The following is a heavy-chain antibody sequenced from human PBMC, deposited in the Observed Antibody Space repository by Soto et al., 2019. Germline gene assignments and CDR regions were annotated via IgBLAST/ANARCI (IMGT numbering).Heavy chain of an antibody. CDR2: ISYDGNQQ. CDR1: GFAFQRFT. V-gene: IGHV3-30-3*01. CDR3: AAEALLRYFDL. J-gene: IGHJ4*02. Sequence: LGGSLRLSCTTSGFAFQRFTMHWVRQAPGRGLEWVAAISYDGNQQFYVDSVRGRFTISRDNSNNTLNLQMNGPRGDDTAVYFCAAEALLRYFDLWGQGVPVTVSS. D-gene: IGHD3-22*01.